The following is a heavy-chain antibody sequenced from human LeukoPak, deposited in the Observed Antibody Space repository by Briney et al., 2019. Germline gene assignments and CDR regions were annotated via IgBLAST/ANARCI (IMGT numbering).Heavy chain of an antibody. CDR2: IKSKSDGGIT. V-gene: IGHV3-15*01. J-gene: IGHJ4*02. CDR1: GFLFSNTW. Sequence: GGSLRLSCAASGFLFSNTWMTWVRQAPGKGLEWVGRIKSKSDGGITDFAAPVKGRFTISRDDSKNTLYLQMNTLKTEDTAVYYCTTARAHYYTSGSYFDYWGQGSLVTVSS. D-gene: IGHD3-10*01. CDR3: TTARAHYYTSGSYFDY.